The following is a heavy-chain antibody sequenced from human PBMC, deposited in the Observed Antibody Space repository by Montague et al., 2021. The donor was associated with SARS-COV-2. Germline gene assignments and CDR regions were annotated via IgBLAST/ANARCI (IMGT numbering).Heavy chain of an antibody. V-gene: IGHV2-5*02. J-gene: IGHJ4*02. CDR3: AHRGDLWVGPYFDY. CDR1: GFSLSTSGVG. D-gene: IGHD2-21*02. Sequence: PALGKPTQTLTLTCTFSGFSLSTSGVGVGWIRQPPGKALEWLALIYWDDDKRYSPSLKSRLTITKDTSKNQVVLTMTNMDPVDTATYYCAHRGDLWVGPYFDYWGQGTLVTASS. CDR2: IYWDDDK.